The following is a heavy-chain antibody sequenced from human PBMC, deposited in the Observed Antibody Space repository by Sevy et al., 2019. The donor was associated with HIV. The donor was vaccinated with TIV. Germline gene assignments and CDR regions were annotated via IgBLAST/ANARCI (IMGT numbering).Heavy chain of an antibody. CDR3: AKALNPALESMIEVVLRTLKGFDV. D-gene: IGHD3-22*01. J-gene: IGHJ3*01. CDR1: GFTFNTHA. V-gene: IGHV3-23*01. CDR2: ISGPGLST. Sequence: GGCLRLSCAASGFTFNTHAMTWVRQAPGKGLEWVSVISGPGLSTYYADTVKGRFTISRDNSKNTLYLQMNSLRADDTATYYCAKALNPALESMIEVVLRTLKGFDVWGQGTMVTVSS.